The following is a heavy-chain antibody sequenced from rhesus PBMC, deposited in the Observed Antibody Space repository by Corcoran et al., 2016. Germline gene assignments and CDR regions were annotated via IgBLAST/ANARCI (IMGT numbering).Heavy chain of an antibody. V-gene: IGHV4-169*01. CDR2: IYGSGSST. CDR1: GGSISSSY. D-gene: IGHD1-20*01. Sequence: QLQLQESGPGLVKPSETLSLTCAVSGGSISSSYWSWIRQAPGKGLEWIGYIYGSGSSTNYNPSLKSRGTLSVDTSKNQLSLKLSSVTAADTAVYYCARGGAGTTLFDYWGQGVLVTVSS. J-gene: IGHJ4*01. CDR3: ARGGAGTTLFDY.